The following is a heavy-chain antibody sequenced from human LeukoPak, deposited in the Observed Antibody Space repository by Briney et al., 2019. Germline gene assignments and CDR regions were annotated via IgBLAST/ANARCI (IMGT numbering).Heavy chain of an antibody. CDR2: ISAYNGNT. V-gene: IGHV1-18*01. CDR3: ARVRFLEWLTGVYYYYYMDV. Sequence: ASVKVSCKASGYTFTSYGISWVRQAPGQGLEWMGWISAYNGNTNYAQKLQGRVTMTTDTSTSTAYMELRSLRSDDTAVYYCARVRFLEWLTGVYYYYYMDVWGKGTTVTVSS. CDR1: GYTFTSYG. D-gene: IGHD3-3*01. J-gene: IGHJ6*03.